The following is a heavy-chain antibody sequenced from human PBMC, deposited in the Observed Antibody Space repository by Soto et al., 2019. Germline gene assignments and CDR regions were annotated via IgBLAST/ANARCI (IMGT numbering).Heavy chain of an antibody. J-gene: IGHJ3*02. CDR1: GFTFSDYY. Sequence: GGSLRLSCAASGFTFSDYYMSWIRQAPGKGLEWVSYISSGSTRYYADSVKGRFTISRDNAKNSLYLQMNSLRAGDTAVYYCARDSSSWSDAFDIWGQGTMVTV. CDR3: ARDSSSWSDAFDI. D-gene: IGHD6-13*01. V-gene: IGHV3-11*01. CDR2: ISSGSTR.